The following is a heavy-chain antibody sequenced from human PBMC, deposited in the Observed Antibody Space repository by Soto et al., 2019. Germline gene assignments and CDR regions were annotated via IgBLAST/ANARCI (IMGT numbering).Heavy chain of an antibody. D-gene: IGHD2-8*01. CDR2: INAGNGNT. CDR3: ARDIVLMVYAMDY. V-gene: IGHV1-3*01. J-gene: IGHJ4*02. Sequence: ASVKVSCKASGYTFTSYAMHWVRQAPGQRLEWMGWINAGNGNTKYSQKFQGRVTITRDTSASTTYMELSSLRTESTAAYYCARDIVLMVYAMDYWGQGTLVTVSS. CDR1: GYTFTSYA.